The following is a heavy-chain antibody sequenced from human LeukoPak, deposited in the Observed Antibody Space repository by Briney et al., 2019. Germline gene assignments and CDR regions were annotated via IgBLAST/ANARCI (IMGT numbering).Heavy chain of an antibody. CDR2: ISGSGGSI. J-gene: IGHJ4*02. D-gene: IGHD3-9*01. CDR1: GFTFSSYA. CDR3: AKSHYDILTEYDY. Sequence: GGSLRLSCAASGFTFSSYAMSWVRPAPGKGLEWVSAISGSGGSIYYADSVKGRFIISRDNSKNTLDLQMNSLRAEDTAVYYCAKSHYDILTEYDYWGQGTLVTVSS. V-gene: IGHV3-23*01.